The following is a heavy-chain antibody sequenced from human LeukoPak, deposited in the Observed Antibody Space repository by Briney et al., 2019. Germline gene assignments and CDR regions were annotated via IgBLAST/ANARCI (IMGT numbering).Heavy chain of an antibody. Sequence: SETLSLTCTVSGGSISSYYWSWIRQPPGKGLEWIGYIYYSGRTNYNPSLKSRVTISVDTSKNQFSLKLSSVTAADTAVYYCARDSARSPHAFDIWGQGTMVTVSS. D-gene: IGHD6-6*01. CDR3: ARDSARSPHAFDI. CDR2: IYYSGRT. CDR1: GGSISSYY. V-gene: IGHV4-59*01. J-gene: IGHJ3*02.